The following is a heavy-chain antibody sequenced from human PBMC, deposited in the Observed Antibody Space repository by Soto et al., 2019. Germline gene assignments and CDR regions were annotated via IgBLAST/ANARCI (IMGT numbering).Heavy chain of an antibody. D-gene: IGHD5-12*01. CDR2: IYWDDDK. CDR3: AHSRGRWLQLLDWYFDL. CDR1: GFSLSTSGVG. J-gene: IGHJ2*01. V-gene: IGHV2-5*02. Sequence: QITLKESGPTLVKPTQTLTLTCTFSGFSLSTSGVGVGWIRQPPGKALEWLALIYWDDDKRYSPSLKSRLTITKDTSTNQVVLTMTNMDPVDTATYYCAHSRGRWLQLLDWYFDLWGRGTLVTVSS.